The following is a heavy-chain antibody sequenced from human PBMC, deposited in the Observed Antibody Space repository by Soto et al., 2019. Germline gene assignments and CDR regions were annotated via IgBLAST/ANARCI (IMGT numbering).Heavy chain of an antibody. D-gene: IGHD5-12*01. J-gene: IGHJ5*02. V-gene: IGHV1-18*01. Sequence: ASVKVSCKASGYTFTSYGISWVRQAPGQGLEWMGLLIPYNGDRIYAQRFQGRVILTTDTATNTAYMELGSLRSDDTAVYYCVRDASSGYRGWWDPWGQGTLVTVSS. CDR1: GYTFTSYG. CDR2: LIPYNGDR. CDR3: VRDASSGYRGWWDP.